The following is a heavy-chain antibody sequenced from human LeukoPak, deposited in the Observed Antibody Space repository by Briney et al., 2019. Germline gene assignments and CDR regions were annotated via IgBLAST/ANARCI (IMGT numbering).Heavy chain of an antibody. CDR3: ARGPGGSGYSSSWRSYYYYYMDV. Sequence: SETLSLTCAVYGGSFSGYYWSWIRQPPGKGLEWIGEINHSGSTNYNPSLKSRVTISVDTSKNQFSLKLSSVTAADTAVYYCARGPGGSGYSSSWRSYYYYYMDVWGKGTTVTVSS. J-gene: IGHJ6*03. V-gene: IGHV4-34*01. CDR1: GGSFSGYY. D-gene: IGHD6-13*01. CDR2: INHSGST.